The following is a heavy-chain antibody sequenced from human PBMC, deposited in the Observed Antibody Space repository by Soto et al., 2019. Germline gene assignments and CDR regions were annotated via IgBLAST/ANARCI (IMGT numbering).Heavy chain of an antibody. J-gene: IGHJ3*02. CDR3: ARNEGGRYYDSSGYYSMHHAFDI. Sequence: ASVKVSCKASGYTFTSYYMHWVRQAPGQGLEWKGKINPSGGSTSYAQKFQGRVTMTRDTSTSTVYMELSSLRSEDTAVYYCARNEGGRYYDSSGYYSMHHAFDIWGQGTMVTVSS. CDR2: INPSGGST. V-gene: IGHV1-46*01. CDR1: GYTFTSYY. D-gene: IGHD3-22*01.